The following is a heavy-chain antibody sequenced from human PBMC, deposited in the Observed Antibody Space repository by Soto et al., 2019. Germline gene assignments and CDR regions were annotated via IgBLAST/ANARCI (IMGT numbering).Heavy chain of an antibody. Sequence: PGESLKISCKGSGYSFTSYWIGWVRQMPGKGLEWMGIIYPGDSDTGYSPSFQGQVTISADKSISTAYLQWSSLKASDTAMYYCARLSGCSGGSCYPQYWGQGTLVTVSS. J-gene: IGHJ4*02. V-gene: IGHV5-51*01. CDR2: IYPGDSDT. D-gene: IGHD2-15*01. CDR3: ARLSGCSGGSCYPQY. CDR1: GYSFTSYW.